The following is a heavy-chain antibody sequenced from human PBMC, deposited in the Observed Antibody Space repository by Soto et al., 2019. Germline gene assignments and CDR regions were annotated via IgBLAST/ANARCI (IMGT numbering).Heavy chain of an antibody. Sequence: QVQLVQSGAEVRKPGSSVTVSCETSGDTFNNYVINWVRQAPGQGPEWMGRIIPIVGKTIYAQRFQGRVNITADKATTTVYMDLSSLRIDDTAVYFCAREGTSTSTGMDYWGQGSLVTVSS. J-gene: IGHJ4*02. V-gene: IGHV1-69*04. CDR1: GDTFNNYV. CDR3: AREGTSTSTGMDY. CDR2: IIPIVGKT. D-gene: IGHD2-2*01.